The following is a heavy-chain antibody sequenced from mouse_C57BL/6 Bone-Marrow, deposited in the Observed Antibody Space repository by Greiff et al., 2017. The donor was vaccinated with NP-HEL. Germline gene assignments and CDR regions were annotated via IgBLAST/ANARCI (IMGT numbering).Heavy chain of an antibody. J-gene: IGHJ2*01. CDR2: INPSTGGT. D-gene: IGHD1-1*01. CDR1: GYSFTGYY. CDR3: TSFYGSLSRAY. Sequence: VQLQQSGPELVKPGASVKISCKASGYSFTGYYMNWVKQSPEKSLEWIGEINPSTGGTTYNQKFKAKATLTVDKSSSTAYMQLKSLTSEDSAVYYCTSFYGSLSRAYWGQGTTLTVSS. V-gene: IGHV1-42*01.